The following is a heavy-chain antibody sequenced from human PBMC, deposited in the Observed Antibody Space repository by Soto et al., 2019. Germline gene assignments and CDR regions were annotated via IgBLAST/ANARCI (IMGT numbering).Heavy chain of an antibody. V-gene: IGHV1-8*01. CDR3: ARGGLYYYGSGSYYYYYGMDV. CDR1: GYTFTSYD. Sequence: ASVKVSCKASGYTFTSYDINWVRQATGQGLELMGWMNPNSGNTGYAQKFQGRVTMTRNTSISTAYMELSSLRSEDTAVYYCARGGLYYYGSGSYYYYYGMDVWGQGTTVTVYS. J-gene: IGHJ6*02. D-gene: IGHD3-10*01. CDR2: MNPNSGNT.